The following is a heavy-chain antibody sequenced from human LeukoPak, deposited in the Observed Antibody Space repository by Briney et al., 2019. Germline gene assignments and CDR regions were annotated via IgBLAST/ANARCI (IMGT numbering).Heavy chain of an antibody. CDR3: ARAPYSSGGSTNYYYYYFMDV. Sequence: SVKVSCKASGGTFSSYAISWVRLAPGQGLEWMGGIIPIFGTANYAQKFQGRVTITADESTSTAYMELSSLRSEDTAVYYCARAPYSSGGSTNYYYYYFMDVWGKGTTVTVSS. CDR2: IIPIFGTA. CDR1: GGTFSSYA. D-gene: IGHD6-19*01. J-gene: IGHJ6*03. V-gene: IGHV1-69*01.